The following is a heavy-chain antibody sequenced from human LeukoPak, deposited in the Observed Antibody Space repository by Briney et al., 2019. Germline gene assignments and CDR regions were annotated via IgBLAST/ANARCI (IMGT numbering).Heavy chain of an antibody. J-gene: IGHJ4*02. V-gene: IGHV3-48*03. D-gene: IGHD1-26*01. CDR2: ISNSGSPI. Sequence: PGGSLRLTCAASGFIFSTYEMAWVRQAPGKGLEWLSYISNSGSPIRYADSVKGRFTISRDNAENSVYLQMNSLRAEDTAVYYCACGPQYTGSFPFWGQGTLVTVSS. CDR1: GFIFSTYE. CDR3: ACGPQYTGSFPF.